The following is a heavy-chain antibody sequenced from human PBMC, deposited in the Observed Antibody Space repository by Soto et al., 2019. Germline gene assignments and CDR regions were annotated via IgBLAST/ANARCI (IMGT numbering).Heavy chain of an antibody. CDR2: ISGNSGSL. CDR1: GFIFDDYA. D-gene: IGHD5-18*01. V-gene: IGHV3-9*01. J-gene: IGHJ6*02. Sequence: EVQLVESGGGLVQPGRSLRLSCAASGFIFDDYAMHWVRQAPGKGLEWGSVISGNSGSLGYADSVKGRFTISRDNAKNSLYLQMNRLRAEDTALYYCAKDRYSSSAYYYYGMDGWGQGTTVTVSS. CDR3: AKDRYSSSAYYYYGMDG.